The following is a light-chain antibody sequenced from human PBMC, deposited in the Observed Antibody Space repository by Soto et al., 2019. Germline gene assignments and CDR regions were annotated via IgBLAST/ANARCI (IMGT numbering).Light chain of an antibody. Sequence: DIQMTQSPSSLSASVGDRVTITCRASQSISSYLNWYQQKPGKAPKLLIYAASSLQSGVPSRFSGSGSGTDFTLTISSLQPEYFATYYCPIGPGTKVDIK. CDR2: AAS. CDR1: QSISSY. J-gene: IGKJ3*01. CDR3: P. V-gene: IGKV1-39*01.